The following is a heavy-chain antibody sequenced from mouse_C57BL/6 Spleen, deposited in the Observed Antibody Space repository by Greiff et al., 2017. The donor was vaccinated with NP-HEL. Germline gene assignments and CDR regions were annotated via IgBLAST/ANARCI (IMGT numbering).Heavy chain of an antibody. CDR3: ARDEPFYAMDY. J-gene: IGHJ4*01. CDR1: GYSITSGYY. CDR2: ISYDGSN. V-gene: IGHV3-6*01. Sequence: EVQLQQSGPGLVKPSQSLSLTCSVTGYSITSGYYWNWIRQFPGNKLEWMGYISYDGSNNYNPSLKNRISITRDTSKNQFFLKLNSVTTEDTATYYCARDEPFYAMDYWGQGTSVTVSS.